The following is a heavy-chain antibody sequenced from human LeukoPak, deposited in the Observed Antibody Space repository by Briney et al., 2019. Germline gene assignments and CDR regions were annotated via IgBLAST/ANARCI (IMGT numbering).Heavy chain of an antibody. CDR3: ARVGYSSGWADAFDI. V-gene: IGHV4-30-2*01. D-gene: IGHD6-19*01. Sequence: SETLSLTCTVSGGSISSGGYYWSWIRQPPGKGLEWIGYIYHSGSTYYNPSLKSRVTISVDTSKNQFSLKLSSVTAADTAVYYCARVGYSSGWADAFDIWGQGTMVTVSS. CDR2: IYHSGST. CDR1: GGSISSGGYY. J-gene: IGHJ3*02.